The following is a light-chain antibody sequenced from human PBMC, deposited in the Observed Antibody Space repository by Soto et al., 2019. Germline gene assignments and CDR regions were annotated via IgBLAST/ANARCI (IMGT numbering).Light chain of an antibody. CDR2: SAS. V-gene: IGKV1-8*01. J-gene: IGKJ1*01. CDR3: QQHYNYPWT. CDR1: QDITSY. Sequence: AIRMTQSPSSFSASTGDRLTITCRASQDITSYVAWYQQRPGKAPKLLIYSASTLQSGVPSRFSGSGSGTDFTLTISSLQSEDIATYYCQQHYNYPWTFGQGTRVEIK.